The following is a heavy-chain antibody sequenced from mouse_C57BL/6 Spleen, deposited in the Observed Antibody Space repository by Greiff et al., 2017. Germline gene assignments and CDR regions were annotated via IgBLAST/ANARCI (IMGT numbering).Heavy chain of an antibody. Sequence: SDAELVKPGASVKISCKVSGYTFTDHTIHWMKQRPEQGLEWIGYIYPRDGSTKYNEKFKGKATLTADKSSSTAYMQLNSLTSEDSAVYFCASSAFITTVVEDYFDYWGQGTTLTVSS. D-gene: IGHD1-1*01. J-gene: IGHJ2*01. CDR1: GYTFTDHT. CDR2: IYPRDGST. V-gene: IGHV1-78*01. CDR3: ASSAFITTVVEDYFDY.